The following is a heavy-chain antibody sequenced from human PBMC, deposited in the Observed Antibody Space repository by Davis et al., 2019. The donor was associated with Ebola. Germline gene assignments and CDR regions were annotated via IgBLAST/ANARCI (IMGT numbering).Heavy chain of an antibody. D-gene: IGHD4-11*01. V-gene: IGHV4-39*07. CDR2: IYYSGST. CDR1: GGSISSSSYY. J-gene: IGHJ6*03. Sequence: SETLSLTCTVSGGSISSSSYYWGWIRQPPGKGLGWIGSIYYSGSTYYNPSLKSRVTISVDTSKNQFSLKLNSVTAADTAMYYCARVSVTTTEYYYYYYYMDVWGKGTTVTVSS. CDR3: ARVSVTTTEYYYYYYYMDV.